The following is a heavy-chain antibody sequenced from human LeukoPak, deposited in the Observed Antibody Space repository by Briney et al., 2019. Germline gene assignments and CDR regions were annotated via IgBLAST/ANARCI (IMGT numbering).Heavy chain of an antibody. CDR2: ISYDGSNK. J-gene: IGHJ4*02. V-gene: IGHV3-30*03. Sequence: GGSLRLSCAASGFTFSSYGMSWVRQAPGKGLEWVAVISYDGSNKYYADSVKGRFTISRDNSKNTLYLQMNSLKTEDTAVYYCTTELAWRYNDYVWGSYRHKYYFDYWGQGTLVTVSS. D-gene: IGHD3-16*02. CDR3: TTELAWRYNDYVWGSYRHKYYFDY. CDR1: GFTFSSYG.